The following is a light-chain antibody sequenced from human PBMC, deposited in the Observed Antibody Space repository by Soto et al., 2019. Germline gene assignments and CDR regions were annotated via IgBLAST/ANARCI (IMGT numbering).Light chain of an antibody. Sequence: QSALTQPASVSGSPGQSITISCTGTSSDVGGYNYVSWYQQHPGKAPKLMIYDVTNRPSGVSNRFSGSKSGNTASLTISGLQAEDEADYYCISYTRSSSPLFGGGTKVTVL. CDR1: SSDVGGYNY. CDR2: DVT. V-gene: IGLV2-14*01. CDR3: ISYTRSSSPL. J-gene: IGLJ3*02.